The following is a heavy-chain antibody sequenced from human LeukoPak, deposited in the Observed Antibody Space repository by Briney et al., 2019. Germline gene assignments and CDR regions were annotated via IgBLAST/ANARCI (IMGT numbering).Heavy chain of an antibody. Sequence: SETLSLTCAVSGGSISSSYYWSWIRQPAGKGLEWIGRIYTSGSTNYNPSLKSRVTMSVDTSKNQFSLKLSSVTAADTAVYYCASLNYGDFDDAFDIWGQGTMVTVSS. J-gene: IGHJ3*02. CDR2: IYTSGST. D-gene: IGHD4-17*01. CDR1: GGSISSSYY. CDR3: ASLNYGDFDDAFDI. V-gene: IGHV4-4*07.